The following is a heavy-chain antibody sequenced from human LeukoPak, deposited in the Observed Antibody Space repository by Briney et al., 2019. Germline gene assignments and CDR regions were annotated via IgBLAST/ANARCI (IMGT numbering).Heavy chain of an antibody. D-gene: IGHD5-18*01. V-gene: IGHV4-34*01. CDR2: INHSGST. Sequence: PSETLSLTCAVYGGSFSGYYWSWIRQPPGKGLEWIGEINHSGSTNYNPSLKSRVTISVDTSKNQFSLKLSSVTAADTAVYYCVRVGGYSYEYYFDYWGQGTLVTVSS. CDR3: VRVGGYSYEYYFDY. J-gene: IGHJ4*02. CDR1: GGSFSGYY.